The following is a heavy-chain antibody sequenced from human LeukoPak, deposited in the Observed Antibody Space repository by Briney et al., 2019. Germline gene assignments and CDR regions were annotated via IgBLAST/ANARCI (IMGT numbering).Heavy chain of an antibody. CDR2: IYHSGST. CDR3: VRVGYDLHFDY. Sequence: SETLSLTCTVSGYSIISGYYWGWIRQPPGKGLEWIGSIYHSGSTYYNPSLKSRVTISVDTSKKQFSLKLSSVTAADTAVYYCVRVGYDLHFDYWGQGTLVTVSS. D-gene: IGHD5-12*01. V-gene: IGHV4-38-2*02. CDR1: GYSIISGYY. J-gene: IGHJ4*02.